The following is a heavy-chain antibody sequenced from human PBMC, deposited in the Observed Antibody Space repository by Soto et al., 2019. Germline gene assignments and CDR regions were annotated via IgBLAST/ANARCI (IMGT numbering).Heavy chain of an antibody. J-gene: IGHJ5*02. D-gene: IGHD3-10*01. CDR1: GFPFSSTD. V-gene: IGHV3-23*01. CDR2: IDGSGGTT. Sequence: HPGGSLRLSCAASGFPFSSTDMTWVRQAPGKGLGWVSTIDGSGGTTYYADSVKGRFTISRDNSINTVFLQMNSLRADDTALYFCAKNSGWFNTWGQGALVTVSS. CDR3: AKNSGWFNT.